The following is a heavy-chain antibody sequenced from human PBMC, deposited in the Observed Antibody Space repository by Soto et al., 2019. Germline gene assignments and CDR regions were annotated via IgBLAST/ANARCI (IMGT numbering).Heavy chain of an antibody. CDR1: GFTFIAYW. D-gene: IGHD1-1*01. CDR3: ARGPRVSSTGTGAH. J-gene: IGHJ4*02. CDR2: ISDDGSTA. Sequence: GGSLRLSCAVSGFTFIAYWMHWVRQVPGKGLTWVSRISDDGSTATYADSVKGRFVISRDNAKNSLYLEMNTLRVDDSGLYYCARGPRVSSTGTGAHWGRGTLVTVSS. V-gene: IGHV3-74*01.